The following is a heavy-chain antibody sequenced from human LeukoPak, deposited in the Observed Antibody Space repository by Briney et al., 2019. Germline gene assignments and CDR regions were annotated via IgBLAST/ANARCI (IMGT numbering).Heavy chain of an antibody. D-gene: IGHD3-10*01. Sequence: GASLKISCKGSGYSFTSYWISWVRQMPGKGLEWMGRIDPSDSYTNYSPSFQGHVTISADKSISTAYLQWSSLKASDTAMYYCARLVRTGYYYYYGMDVWGKGTTVTVSS. V-gene: IGHV5-10-1*01. CDR3: ARLVRTGYYYYYGMDV. CDR1: GYSFTSYW. J-gene: IGHJ6*04. CDR2: IDPSDSYT.